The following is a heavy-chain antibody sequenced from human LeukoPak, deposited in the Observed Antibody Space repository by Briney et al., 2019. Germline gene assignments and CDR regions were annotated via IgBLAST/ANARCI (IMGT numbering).Heavy chain of an antibody. Sequence: GGSLRLSCAASGFTFSSYGMHWVRQAPGKGLEWVAVISYDGSNKYYADSVKGRFTISRGNSKNTLYLQMNSLRAEDTAVYYCAKDKSVVVVAAEYFQHWGQGTLVTVSS. CDR1: GFTFSSYG. V-gene: IGHV3-30*18. CDR3: AKDKSVVVVAAEYFQH. CDR2: ISYDGSNK. J-gene: IGHJ1*01. D-gene: IGHD2-15*01.